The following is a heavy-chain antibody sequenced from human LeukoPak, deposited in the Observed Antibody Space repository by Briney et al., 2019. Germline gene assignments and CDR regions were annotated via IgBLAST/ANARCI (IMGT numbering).Heavy chain of an antibody. Sequence: GGSLRLSCAASGFTFSSYWMSWVRQAPGKGLEWVSNIKQDGSEKYYADSVKGRFTLSRDNAKNSLYLQMNSLRAEDTAVYYCARSRFGELSIYYFDYWGQGTLVTVSS. J-gene: IGHJ4*02. V-gene: IGHV3-7*03. CDR1: GFTFSSYW. D-gene: IGHD3-10*01. CDR3: ARSRFGELSIYYFDY. CDR2: IKQDGSEK.